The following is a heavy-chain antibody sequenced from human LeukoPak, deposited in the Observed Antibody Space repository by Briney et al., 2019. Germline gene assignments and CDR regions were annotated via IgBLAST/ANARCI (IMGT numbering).Heavy chain of an antibody. V-gene: IGHV3-48*01. Sequence: PGGSLRLSCATFGFTFTIFGINWVRQAPGKGPEWVSYIDARSGITYYADSVQGRFTISRDNAKESVFLQMNGLRVDDTAVYYCARTYDFGRGPPGDAFDNWGQGTPVIVSS. CDR3: ARTYDFGRGPPGDAFDN. CDR1: GFTFTIFG. D-gene: IGHD3-3*01. J-gene: IGHJ3*02. CDR2: IDARSGIT.